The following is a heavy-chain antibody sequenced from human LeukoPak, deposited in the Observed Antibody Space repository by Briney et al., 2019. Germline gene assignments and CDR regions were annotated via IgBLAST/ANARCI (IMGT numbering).Heavy chain of an antibody. J-gene: IGHJ6*03. Sequence: SETLSLTCAVSGGSISSSNWWSWVRQPAGKGLEWIGEIYHSGSTNYNPSLKSRVTISVDTSKNQFSLKLSSVTAADTAVYYCAREHSSSATYPYYYYMDVWGKGTTVTVSS. D-gene: IGHD6-13*01. CDR3: AREHSSSATYPYYYYMDV. CDR1: GGSISSSNW. V-gene: IGHV4-4*02. CDR2: IYHSGST.